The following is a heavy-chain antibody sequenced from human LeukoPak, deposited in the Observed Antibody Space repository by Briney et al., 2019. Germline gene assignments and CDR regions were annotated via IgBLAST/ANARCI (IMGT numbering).Heavy chain of an antibody. J-gene: IGHJ4*02. CDR2: ISSSGSSV. V-gene: IGHV3-48*03. D-gene: IGHD3-10*01. CDR3: ASQWFGDFYFDY. CDR1: GFTFTNYE. Sequence: GSLRLSCAASGFTFTNYEMNWVRQAPGKGLEWVSYISSSGSSVYYADSVKGRFTISRDNARNSVHLQMNSLRAEDTAVYYCASQWFGDFYFDYWGQGTLVTVSS.